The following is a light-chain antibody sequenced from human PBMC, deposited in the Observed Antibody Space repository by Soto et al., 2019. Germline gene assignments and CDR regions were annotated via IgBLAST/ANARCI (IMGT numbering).Light chain of an antibody. CDR2: EGS. V-gene: IGLV2-23*03. Sequence: QSALTQPASVSGSPGQSITISCTGTSSDVGSYNLVSWYQQHPGKAPKLMIYEGSKRPSGVSNRFSGSKSGNTASLTISGLHPEDEADYYCCSYAGSSTLWVFGGGTQLTVL. CDR3: CSYAGSSTLWV. CDR1: SSDVGSYNL. J-gene: IGLJ3*02.